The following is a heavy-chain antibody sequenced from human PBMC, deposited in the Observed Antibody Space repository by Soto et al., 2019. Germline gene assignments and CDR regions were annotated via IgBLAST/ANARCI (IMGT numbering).Heavy chain of an antibody. CDR3: ATSLI. D-gene: IGHD6-6*01. CDR1: GFTFRTYW. Sequence: EVQLVESGGGLVQPGGSLRLSCAASGFTFRTYWMNWVRQAPGKGLEWVANIKGDGSEKYYVDPVKGRFTISRDNARNSLYLQMNSLRAEDTAVYYCATSLIRGQGALVNVSS. CDR2: IKGDGSEK. V-gene: IGHV3-7*01. J-gene: IGHJ4*02.